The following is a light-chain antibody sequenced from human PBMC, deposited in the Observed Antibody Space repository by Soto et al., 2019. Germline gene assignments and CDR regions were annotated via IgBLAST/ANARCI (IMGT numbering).Light chain of an antibody. CDR3: GTWDTSLSSWV. J-gene: IGLJ3*02. CDR1: SSNIGNNY. Sequence: QSVLTQPPSVSAAPGQKVTISCSGSSSNIGNNYVSWYQQFPGTAPKLLIYDNNERPSGIPDRFSGSKSGTSATLGITGLQTGDEADYYCGTWDTSLSSWVFGGGTQLTVL. CDR2: DNN. V-gene: IGLV1-51*01.